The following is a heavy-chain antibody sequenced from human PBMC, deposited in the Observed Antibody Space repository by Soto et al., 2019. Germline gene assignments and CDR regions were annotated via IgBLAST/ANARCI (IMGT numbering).Heavy chain of an antibody. Sequence: SETLSLTCKVSGFTLLSAFFWGLIRHPPGKVLEWSGSIYQPGSGNVFRSPSTYTNPSLDGRVAISVDTSKNEFLLKLTSVTAADTAVYFCARSAFYADSTGSYHVFDPWGQGTLVTVSS. CDR3: ARSAFYADSTGSYHVFDP. CDR2: IYQPGSGNVFRSPST. CDR1: GFTLLSAFF. D-gene: IGHD6-19*01. V-gene: IGHV4-38-2*02. J-gene: IGHJ5*02.